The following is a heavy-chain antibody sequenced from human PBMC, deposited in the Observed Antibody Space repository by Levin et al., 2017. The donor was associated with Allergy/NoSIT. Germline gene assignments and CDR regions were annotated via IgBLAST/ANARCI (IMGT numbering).Heavy chain of an antibody. CDR1: GFTFSGYP. CDR2: ISSNGGST. J-gene: IGHJ5*02. D-gene: IGHD5-12*01. CDR3: ARGPHLTVAPISNSWFDP. V-gene: IGHV3-64*01. Sequence: GGSLRLSCAASGFTFSGYPMHWVRQAPGKGLEYVSAISSNGGSTYYANSVKERFTISRDNSKNTLYLQMGSLRPEDMAVYYCARGPHLTVAPISNSWFDPWGQGTLVTVSS.